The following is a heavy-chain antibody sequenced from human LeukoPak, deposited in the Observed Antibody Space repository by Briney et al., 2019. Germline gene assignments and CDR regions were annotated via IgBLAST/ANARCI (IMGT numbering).Heavy chain of an antibody. J-gene: IGHJ4*02. V-gene: IGHV3-33*01. CDR3: ARGQVETAIPGDY. Sequence: PGGSLRLSCAASGFTFSSNAMHWVRQAPGKGLEWVAVIWYDRSNKYHADSVKGRFTISRDNSKNTLYLQMNSLRAEDTAVYYCARGQVETAIPGDYWGQGTLVTVSS. D-gene: IGHD2-21*02. CDR1: GFTFSSNA. CDR2: IWYDRSNK.